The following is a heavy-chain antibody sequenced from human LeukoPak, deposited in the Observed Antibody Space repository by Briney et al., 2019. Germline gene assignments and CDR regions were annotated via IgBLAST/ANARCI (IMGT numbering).Heavy chain of an antibody. CDR2: IYYSGST. CDR1: GGSVSSGSYY. D-gene: IGHD2-2*01. Sequence: SETLSLTCTVSGGSVSSGSYYWSWIRQPPGKGLEWIGYIYYSGSTNYNPSLKSRVTISVDTSKNQFSLKLSSVTAADTAVYYCASHLPAMEHFQHWGQGTLVTVSS. CDR3: ASHLPAMEHFQH. J-gene: IGHJ1*01. V-gene: IGHV4-61*01.